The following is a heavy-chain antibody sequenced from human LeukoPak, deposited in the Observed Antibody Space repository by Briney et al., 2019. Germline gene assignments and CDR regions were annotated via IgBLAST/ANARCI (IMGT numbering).Heavy chain of an antibody. V-gene: IGHV4-34*01. D-gene: IGHD4-17*01. CDR1: GGSFSGYY. Sequence: SETLSLTCAVYGGSFSGYYGTWIRQPPGKGLEWIGEINHSGSTNYNPSLKSRVTISVDTSKNQFSLKLSSVTAADTAVYYCARQATRNNRVTTRGYDYMDVWGKGTTVTVSS. CDR3: ARQATRNNRVTTRGYDYMDV. J-gene: IGHJ6*03. CDR2: INHSGST.